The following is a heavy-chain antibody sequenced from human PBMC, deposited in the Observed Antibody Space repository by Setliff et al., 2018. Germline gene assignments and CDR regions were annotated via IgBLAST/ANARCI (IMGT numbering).Heavy chain of an antibody. D-gene: IGHD2-2*01. Sequence: PGGSLRLSCAASGFTFSNYAMSWVRQGPGKGLEWVSGISGSGGNTYYADSVKGRFTISRDNSKNTLYLQMNSLRAEDTAVYYCAKDLRSSPRVIDAFDIWGQGTMVTVSS. CDR2: ISGSGGNT. CDR3: AKDLRSSPRVIDAFDI. CDR1: GFTFSNYA. V-gene: IGHV3-23*01. J-gene: IGHJ3*02.